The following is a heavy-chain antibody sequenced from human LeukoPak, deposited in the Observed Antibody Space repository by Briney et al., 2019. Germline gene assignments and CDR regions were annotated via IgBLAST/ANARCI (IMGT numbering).Heavy chain of an antibody. D-gene: IGHD4-17*01. CDR3: ARDYSDYGDYFDY. CDR1: GFTFSSYA. V-gene: IGHV3-30*04. Sequence: GRSLRLSCAASGFTFSSYAMHWVRQAPGKGLEWVAIISYDGSNKYYAGSVKGRFTISRDNSKNTLYLRMNSLGAEDTAVYYCARDYSDYGDYFDYWGQGTLVTVSS. CDR2: ISYDGSNK. J-gene: IGHJ4*02.